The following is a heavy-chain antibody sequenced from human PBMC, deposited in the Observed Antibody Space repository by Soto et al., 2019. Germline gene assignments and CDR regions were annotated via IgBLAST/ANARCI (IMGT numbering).Heavy chain of an antibody. CDR1: GFTFSRNG. J-gene: IGHJ4*02. CDR2: TSYDARLK. D-gene: IGHD2-15*01. CDR3: AKEGRSASFDY. V-gene: IGHV3-30*18. Sequence: QVQLVESGGGVVQPGRSLRLSCAASGFTFSRNGMHWVRHAPGKGLEWVACTSYDARLKNYVESVKGRFAISRDNSKNTLYLNLSSLRAEDTAVYYCAKEGRSASFDYWGQGTLVTVSS.